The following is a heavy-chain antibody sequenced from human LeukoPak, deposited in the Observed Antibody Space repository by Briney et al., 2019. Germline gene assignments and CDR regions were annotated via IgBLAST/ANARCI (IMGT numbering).Heavy chain of an antibody. D-gene: IGHD3-22*01. CDR2: IYYTGST. V-gene: IGHV4-39*07. CDR3: ASDYDSSGYHGAFDI. CDR1: GGSISSSSYY. Sequence: NTSETLSLTCTVSGGSISSSSYYWGWIRQPPGKGLEWIGTIYYTGSTYYNPSLKSRVTISVDTSKNQFSLKLSSVTAADTAVYYCASDYDSSGYHGAFDIWGQGTMVTVSS. J-gene: IGHJ3*02.